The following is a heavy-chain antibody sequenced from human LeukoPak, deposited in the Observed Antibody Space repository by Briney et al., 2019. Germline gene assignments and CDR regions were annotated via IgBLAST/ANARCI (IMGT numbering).Heavy chain of an antibody. D-gene: IGHD1-1*01. CDR1: GGTFSNYA. CDR3: ASSGTTSYYYYMDV. Sequence: ASVKVSCKASGGTFSNYAISWVRQAPGQGLEWMGGIIPIFVTANYAQKFQGRVTITADESTSTAYMELSSLRSEDTAVYYCASSGTTSYYYYMDVWGKGTTITVSS. J-gene: IGHJ6*03. CDR2: IIPIFVTA. V-gene: IGHV1-69*13.